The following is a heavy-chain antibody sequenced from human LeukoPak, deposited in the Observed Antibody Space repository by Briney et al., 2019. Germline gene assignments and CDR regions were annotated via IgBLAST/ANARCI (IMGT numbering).Heavy chain of an antibody. Sequence: GGSLRLSCVASGFTFSSFTMSWVRQAPGKGLEWVSGISGTAVEIYYADSVKGRFTISRDNSKNTLCLQMNSQRAEDTAVYYCAKDRWASGTSTWDYWGQGTLVAVSS. CDR3: AKDRWASGTSTWDY. J-gene: IGHJ4*02. CDR2: ISGTAVEI. V-gene: IGHV3-23*01. CDR1: GFTFSSFT. D-gene: IGHD1-26*01.